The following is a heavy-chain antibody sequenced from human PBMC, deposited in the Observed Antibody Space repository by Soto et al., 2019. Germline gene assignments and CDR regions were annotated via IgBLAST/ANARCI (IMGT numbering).Heavy chain of an antibody. Sequence: EVQLVESGGGLVQPGGSLRLSCAASGFTVSSNYMSWVRQAPGKGLEWVSVIYSGGSTYYADSVKGRFTISSDNSKNTLYLQMNSLRAEDTAVYYCARALLPHDAFDIWGQGTMVTVSS. CDR2: IYSGGST. V-gene: IGHV3-66*01. CDR3: ARALLPHDAFDI. CDR1: GFTVSSNY. J-gene: IGHJ3*02.